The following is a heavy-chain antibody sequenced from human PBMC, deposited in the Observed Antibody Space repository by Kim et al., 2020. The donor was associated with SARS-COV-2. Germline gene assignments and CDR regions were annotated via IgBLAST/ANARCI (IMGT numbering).Heavy chain of an antibody. CDR3: AQYSGSYYGNWFDP. D-gene: IGHD1-26*01. V-gene: IGHV4-39*01. Sequence: YNPSLKSRFTISVDTSDNQFSLKVRSVTAADTAVYYCAQYSGSYYGNWFDPWGQGTLVTVSS. J-gene: IGHJ5*02.